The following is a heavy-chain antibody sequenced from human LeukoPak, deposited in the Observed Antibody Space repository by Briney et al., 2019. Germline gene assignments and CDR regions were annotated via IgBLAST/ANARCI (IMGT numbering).Heavy chain of an antibody. Sequence: SETLSLTCTVSGGSISSYYWSWIRQPPGKGLEWIGYIYYSGSTNYNPSLKSRVTISVDTSKNQFSLKLSSVTAADTAVYYCARGPYGDYAAIDYWGQGTLVTVSS. CDR3: ARGPYGDYAAIDY. D-gene: IGHD4-17*01. CDR1: GGSISSYY. J-gene: IGHJ4*02. V-gene: IGHV4-59*01. CDR2: IYYSGST.